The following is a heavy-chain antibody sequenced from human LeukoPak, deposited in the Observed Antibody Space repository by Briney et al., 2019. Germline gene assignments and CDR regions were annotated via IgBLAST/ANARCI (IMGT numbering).Heavy chain of an antibody. CDR3: AGAVAGTAYFWFDP. CDR1: GGTFSSYA. Sequence: GASVKVSCKASGGTFSSYAMSWVRQAPGKGLEWVSAISGSGGSTYYADSMKGRFTISRDNSKNTLYLQMNSLRAEDTAVYYCAGAVAGTAYFWFDPWGQGTLVTVSS. J-gene: IGHJ5*02. V-gene: IGHV3-23*01. CDR2: ISGSGGST. D-gene: IGHD6-19*01.